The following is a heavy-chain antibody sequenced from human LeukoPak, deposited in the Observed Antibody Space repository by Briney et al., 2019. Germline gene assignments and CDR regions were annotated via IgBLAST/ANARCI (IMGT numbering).Heavy chain of an antibody. CDR2: IYFSGNT. CDR3: ARRRYDFAFDP. V-gene: IGHV4-59*05. Sequence: SETLSLTCTVSGGSISSYYWSWIRQPPGKGLEWIGSIYFSGNTYYNPSLKSRVTISVDTSKNQISLRLSSVTAADTAVYYCARRRYDFAFDPWGQGTLVIVSS. CDR1: GGSISSYY. J-gene: IGHJ5*02. D-gene: IGHD3-3*01.